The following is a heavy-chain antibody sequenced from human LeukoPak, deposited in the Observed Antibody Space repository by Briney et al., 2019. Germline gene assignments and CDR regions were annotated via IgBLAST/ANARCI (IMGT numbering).Heavy chain of an antibody. Sequence: PSETLSLTCAVYGGPFSGYYWNWIRQPPGKGLEWIGEINHSGSTNYNPSLKSRVTISVVTSKNQFSLKVSSVTAADTAVYYCARPPQYSSSSYFQHRGQGTLVTVSS. CDR2: INHSGST. CDR3: ARPPQYSSSSYFQH. D-gene: IGHD6-6*01. V-gene: IGHV4-34*01. CDR1: GGPFSGYY. J-gene: IGHJ1*01.